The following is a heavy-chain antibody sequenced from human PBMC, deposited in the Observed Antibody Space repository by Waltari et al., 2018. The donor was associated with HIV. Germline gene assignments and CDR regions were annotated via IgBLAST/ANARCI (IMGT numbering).Heavy chain of an antibody. CDR3: ARRALWLRPVYYFDY. Sequence: QVQLQQWGAGLLKPSETLSLTCAVYGEPFDGYYWSWIRQPPGKRLEWMGEINHRRNTNYNPSLKSRLTMSVDASKNQFSLNLNSGTAADTGVYYCARRALWLRPVYYFDYWGQGALVTVSS. J-gene: IGHJ4*02. CDR1: GEPFDGYY. V-gene: IGHV4-34*01. CDR2: INHRRNT. D-gene: IGHD5-12*01.